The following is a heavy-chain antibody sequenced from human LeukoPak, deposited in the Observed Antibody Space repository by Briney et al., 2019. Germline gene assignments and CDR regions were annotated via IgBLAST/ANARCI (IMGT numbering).Heavy chain of an antibody. CDR2: IYTTGST. V-gene: IGHV4-4*07. CDR1: GRSFSGYY. J-gene: IGHJ4*02. D-gene: IGHD3-16*01. CDR3: ARDNPFKYDYVN. Sequence: SETLSLTCAVYGRSFSGYYWSWIRQPAGKELEWIGRIYTTGSTNYSPSLKSRVTISADTSKNQFSLKLSSVTAADTAVYYCARDNPFKYDYVNWGQGTLVTVSS.